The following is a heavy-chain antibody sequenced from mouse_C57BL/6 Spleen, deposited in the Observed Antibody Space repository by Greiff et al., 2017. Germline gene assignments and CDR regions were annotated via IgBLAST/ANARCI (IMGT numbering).Heavy chain of an antibody. D-gene: IGHD4-1*01. CDR1: GYAFRSYW. Sequence: VQLQQSGAELVKPGASVKISCKASGYAFRSYWMNWVKQRPGKGLEWIGQIYPGDGDTNYNGKFKGKATLTADKSSSTAYLQLSSLTSEDSAVYFCARPWDGYYAMDYWGQGTSVTVSS. CDR2: IYPGDGDT. CDR3: ARPWDGYYAMDY. V-gene: IGHV1-80*01. J-gene: IGHJ4*01.